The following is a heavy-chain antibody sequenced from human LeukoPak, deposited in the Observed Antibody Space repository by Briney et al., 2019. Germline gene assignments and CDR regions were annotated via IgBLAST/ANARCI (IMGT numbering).Heavy chain of an antibody. Sequence: SQTLSLTCTVSGGSISSGGYYWSWIRQHPGKGLEWIGYIYYSGSTYYNPSLKSRVTISVDTSKNQFSLKLSSVTAADTAVYYCARSDGRENYFDYGGQGTLVTVSS. CDR3: ARSDGRENYFDY. CDR2: IYYSGST. J-gene: IGHJ4*02. CDR1: GGSISSGGYY. V-gene: IGHV4-31*03.